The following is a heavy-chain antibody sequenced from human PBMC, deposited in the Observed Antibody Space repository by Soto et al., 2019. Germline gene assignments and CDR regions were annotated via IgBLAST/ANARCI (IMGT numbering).Heavy chain of an antibody. CDR3: ARDRLRLGELSLLGYFDY. V-gene: IGHV3-30*04. CDR2: ISYDGSNN. J-gene: IGHJ4*02. Sequence: QVQLEESGGGVVQPGRSLRLSCAASGFTFSRHTMHRVRQAPGKGLEWVASISYDGSNNYYADSVKGRFTISRDNSKNTLSVQMDSLRAEDTAVYYCARDRLRLGELSLLGYFDYWGQGTLVTVSS. D-gene: IGHD3-16*02. CDR1: GFTFSRHT.